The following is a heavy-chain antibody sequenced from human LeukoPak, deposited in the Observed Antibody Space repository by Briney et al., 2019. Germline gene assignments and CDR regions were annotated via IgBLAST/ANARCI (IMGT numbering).Heavy chain of an antibody. Sequence: SETLSLTCTVSGNSISSVDYYWSWIRQPAGKGLEWIRRIYTSGSTTYNPSLKSRVTISGDTSDNQYSLRLSSVTAADTAVYYCARASYSYDISGWVAFDYWGQGTLVTVSS. CDR3: ARASYSYDISGWVAFDY. D-gene: IGHD3-22*01. V-gene: IGHV4-61*02. J-gene: IGHJ4*02. CDR1: GNSISSVDYY. CDR2: IYTSGST.